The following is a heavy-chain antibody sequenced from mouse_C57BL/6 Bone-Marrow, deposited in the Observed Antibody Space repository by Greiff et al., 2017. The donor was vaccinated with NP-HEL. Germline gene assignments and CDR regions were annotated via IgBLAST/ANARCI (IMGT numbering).Heavy chain of an antibody. CDR3: ARVNYYGSSWGFAY. CDR1: GFTFSDYY. D-gene: IGHD1-1*01. J-gene: IGHJ3*01. V-gene: IGHV5-16*01. Sequence: EVQLVESEGGLVQPGSSMKLSCTASGFTFSDYYMAWVRQVPEKGLEWVANINYDGSSTYYLDSLKSRFIISRDNAKNILYLQMSSLKSEDTATYYCARVNYYGSSWGFAYWGQGTLVTVSA. CDR2: INYDGSST.